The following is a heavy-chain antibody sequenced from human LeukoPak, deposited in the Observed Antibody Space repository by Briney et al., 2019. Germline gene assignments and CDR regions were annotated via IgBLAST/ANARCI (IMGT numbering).Heavy chain of an antibody. J-gene: IGHJ4*02. CDR3: AREGLRFLSPFDY. V-gene: IGHV3-21*05. D-gene: IGHD5-12*01. Sequence: GGSLRLSCAASGFTFSSYSMNWVRQAPGKGLEWISYISSSSSYIYYADSVKGRFTISRDNAKNSLYLQMNSLRAEDTAVYYCAREGLRFLSPFDYWGQGTLVTVSS. CDR2: ISSSSSYI. CDR1: GFTFSSYS.